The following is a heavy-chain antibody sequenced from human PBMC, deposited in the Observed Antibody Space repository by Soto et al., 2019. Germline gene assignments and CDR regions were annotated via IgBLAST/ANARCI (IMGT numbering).Heavy chain of an antibody. V-gene: IGHV3-30-3*01. Sequence: QVQLVESGGGVVQPGRSLRLSCAASGFTFSSYAMHWVRQAPGKGLEWVAVISYDGSNKYYADSVKGRFTISRDNSKNTLYLQMNSLRAEDTAVYYCAREGSAAIQVPKGAIFGGAPGYWGQGTLVTVSS. CDR2: ISYDGSNK. J-gene: IGHJ4*02. CDR1: GFTFSSYA. CDR3: AREGSAAIQVPKGAIFGGAPGY. D-gene: IGHD3-3*01.